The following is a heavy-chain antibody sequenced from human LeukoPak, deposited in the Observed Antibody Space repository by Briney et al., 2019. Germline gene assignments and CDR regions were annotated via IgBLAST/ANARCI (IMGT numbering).Heavy chain of an antibody. CDR2: INHDGST. V-gene: IGHV4-34*01. CDR3: ARSPAASSSTPKDNWFDP. J-gene: IGHJ5*02. CDR1: GGSFSGYY. Sequence: SETLSLTCAVYGGSFSGYYWSWIRQPPGKGLEWIGEINHDGSTNYNPSLKSRVTISVDTSKNQFSLRLSSVTAADTAVYYCARSPAASSSTPKDNWFDPWGQGTLVTVSS. D-gene: IGHD2-2*01.